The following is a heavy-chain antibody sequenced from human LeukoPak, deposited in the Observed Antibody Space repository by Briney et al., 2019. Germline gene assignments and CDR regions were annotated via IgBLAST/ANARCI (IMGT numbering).Heavy chain of an antibody. J-gene: IGHJ3*02. V-gene: IGHV3-20*04. CDR1: GFKFDDYG. Sequence: GGSLRLSCTASGFKFDDYGMTWVRQAPGKGLEWVSDINWNGDSRGYAYSVRGRFTIYRDNSKNSLYLQMDSLRADDTAVYYCARDIQRWAFDIWGQGTMVTVSS. CDR2: INWNGDSR. CDR3: ARDIQRWAFDI. D-gene: IGHD5-18*01.